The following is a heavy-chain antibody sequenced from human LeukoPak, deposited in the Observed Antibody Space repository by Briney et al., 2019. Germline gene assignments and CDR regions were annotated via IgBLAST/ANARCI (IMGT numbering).Heavy chain of an antibody. CDR1: GYTFTGYY. CDR2: INPNSGGT. D-gene: IGHD3-22*01. J-gene: IGHJ5*02. CDR3: ATEPRDYYDSSGYYNWFAP. Sequence: ASVKVSCKASGYTFTGYYMHWVRQAPGQGLEGMGWINPNSGGTNYAQKFQGRVTMTRDTSISTASMELSRLRSDDTAVYYCATEPRDYYDSSGYYNWFAPWGQGTLVTVSS. V-gene: IGHV1-2*02.